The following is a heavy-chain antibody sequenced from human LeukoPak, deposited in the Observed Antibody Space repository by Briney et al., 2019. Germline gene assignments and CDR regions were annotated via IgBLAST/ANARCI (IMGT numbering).Heavy chain of an antibody. CDR2: ISSSSSYI. D-gene: IGHD6-13*01. V-gene: IGHV3-21*01. CDR3: ARGPSSGYSSSWFDY. J-gene: IGHJ4*02. CDR1: GFTFSSYR. Sequence: GGSLRLSCAASGFTFSSYRMNWVRQAPGKGPEWVSSISSSSSYIFYADSVKGRFTISRDNAKNSLYLQMNSLRAEDTAVYYCARGPSSGYSSSWFDYWGQGTLVTVSS.